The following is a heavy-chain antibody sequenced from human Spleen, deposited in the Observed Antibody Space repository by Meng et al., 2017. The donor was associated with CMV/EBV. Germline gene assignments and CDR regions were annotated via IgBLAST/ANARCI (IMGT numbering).Heavy chain of an antibody. J-gene: IGHJ6*02. V-gene: IGHV4-31*03. CDR3: VLGYCGSTSCHYYYGMDV. Sequence: LSCIVSGGSVSSGGYYWDWLRQSPGKGLEWIGYISYSGSTYYNPSLESRVTISVDTSKNQFSLKLNSVTAAYTAVYYCVLGYCGSTSCHYYYGMDVWGPGATVTVSS. CDR2: ISYSGST. CDR1: GGSVSSGGYY. D-gene: IGHD2-2*01.